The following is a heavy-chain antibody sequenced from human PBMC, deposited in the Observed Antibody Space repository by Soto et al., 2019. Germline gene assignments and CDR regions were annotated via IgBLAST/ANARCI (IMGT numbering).Heavy chain of an antibody. V-gene: IGHV3-7*01. CDR3: ASNYIWAYDAFDI. J-gene: IGHJ3*02. Sequence: EVQLVESGGGLVQPGGSLRLSCAASGFTFSSYWMSWVRQAPGKGLEWVANIKQDGSEKYYVDSVKGRFTISRNNAKNSLYLQMNSLRGEGTAVYYWASNYIWAYDAFDIWGQGTMVTLSS. CDR1: GFTFSSYW. CDR2: IKQDGSEK. D-gene: IGHD3-16*01.